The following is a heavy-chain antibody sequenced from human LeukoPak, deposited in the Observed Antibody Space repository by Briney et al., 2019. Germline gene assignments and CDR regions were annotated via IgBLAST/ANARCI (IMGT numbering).Heavy chain of an antibody. CDR2: ISDSGGS. CDR1: GGSVSSGISY. CDR3: ARRGGDSSGNFDY. Sequence: PSETLSLTCSVSGGSVSSGISYWSWIRQPPGEGLEWIAYISDSGGSDYNPSLRGRVTISLDTSKNQFSLRLTSVTAADTAVYYCARRGGDSSGNFDYWGQGTLVTVSS. V-gene: IGHV4-61*01. D-gene: IGHD3-22*01. J-gene: IGHJ4*02.